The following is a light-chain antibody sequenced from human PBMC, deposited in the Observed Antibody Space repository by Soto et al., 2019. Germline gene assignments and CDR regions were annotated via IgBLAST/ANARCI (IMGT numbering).Light chain of an antibody. Sequence: QSALTQPASVSGSPGQSITISCTGTSSDVGGSNYVSWYRQHPGKAPKLMIYEVSYRPSGVSNRFSGSKSGNTASLTISGLQAEDEADYYCNSFTTGNPRIFGGGTKLTVL. CDR1: SSDVGGSNY. CDR3: NSFTTGNPRI. CDR2: EVS. J-gene: IGLJ2*01. V-gene: IGLV2-14*01.